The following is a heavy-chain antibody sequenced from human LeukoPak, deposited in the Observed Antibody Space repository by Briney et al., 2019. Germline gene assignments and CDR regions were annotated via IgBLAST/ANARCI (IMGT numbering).Heavy chain of an antibody. J-gene: IGHJ4*02. CDR1: GFTFSYYA. Sequence: GGSLRLSCSASGFTFSYYAMTWVRQAPGKGLEWVSAISRSGAGTYYGDSVKGRFTISRDNSKNTLYLQMSSLRAEDTAEYYCARVSSGFAEFDYWGQGNLVTVSS. CDR3: ARVSSGFAEFDY. D-gene: IGHD3-22*01. CDR2: ISRSGAGT. V-gene: IGHV3-23*01.